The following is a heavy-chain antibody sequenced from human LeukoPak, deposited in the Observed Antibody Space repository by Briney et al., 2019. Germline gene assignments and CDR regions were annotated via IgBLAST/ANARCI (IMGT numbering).Heavy chain of an antibody. J-gene: IGHJ4*02. Sequence: SETLSLTCNVYGGSFSNFYWSWIRQPPGKGLEWIGEINQGGSTNYNPSLKSRVTISVDTSKNQFSLKLTSVTAADTAVYYCARDRDLSSGADYWGQGTLVTVSS. V-gene: IGHV4-34*01. D-gene: IGHD6-19*01. CDR1: GGSFSNFY. CDR2: INQGGST. CDR3: ARDRDLSSGADY.